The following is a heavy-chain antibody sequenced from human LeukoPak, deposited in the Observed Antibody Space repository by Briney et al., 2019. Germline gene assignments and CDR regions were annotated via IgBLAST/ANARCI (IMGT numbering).Heavy chain of an antibody. CDR2: INPSGGST. Sequence: ASVKVSCKASGYTFTSYYMHWVRQAPGQGLEWMGIINPSGGSTSYVQKFQGRVTMTRDMSTSTVYMELSSLRSEDTAVYYCARVLASSSWYDAFDIWGQGTMVTVSS. V-gene: IGHV1-46*01. CDR3: ARVLASSSWYDAFDI. D-gene: IGHD6-13*01. CDR1: GYTFTSYY. J-gene: IGHJ3*02.